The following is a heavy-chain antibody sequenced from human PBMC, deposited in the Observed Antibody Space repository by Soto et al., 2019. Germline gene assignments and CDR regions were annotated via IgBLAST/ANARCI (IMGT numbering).Heavy chain of an antibody. CDR3: ATAPLTTPYFAY. CDR1: GGSISRGGYS. V-gene: IGHV4-30-2*01. CDR2: IYHSGST. J-gene: IGHJ4*02. D-gene: IGHD4-17*01. Sequence: KTSETLSLTCAVSGGSISRGGYSWSWIRQPPGKGLEWIGYIYHSGSTYYNPSLKSRVTISVDRSKNQFSLKLSSVTAADTAVYYCATAPLTTPYFAYWGQGTLVTVSS.